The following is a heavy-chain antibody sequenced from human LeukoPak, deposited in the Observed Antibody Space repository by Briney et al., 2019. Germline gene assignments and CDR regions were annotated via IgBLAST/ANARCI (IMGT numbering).Heavy chain of an antibody. CDR3: ARKSGSYYNGGAFDI. V-gene: IGHV1-3*04. D-gene: IGHD3-10*01. CDR1: GYTFTSYA. J-gene: IGHJ3*02. Sequence: ASVKVSCKASGYTFTSYAMHWVRQAPGQSLEWMGWINTGNGDTKYSQKFQGRVTITRDTSASTAYMELSSLRSEDTAVYYCARKSGSYYNGGAFDIWGQGTMVTVSS. CDR2: INTGNGDT.